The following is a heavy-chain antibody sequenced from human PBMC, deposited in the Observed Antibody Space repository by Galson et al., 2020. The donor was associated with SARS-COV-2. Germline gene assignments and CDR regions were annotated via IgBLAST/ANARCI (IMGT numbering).Heavy chain of an antibody. CDR3: AGPSGLYYYYYYGMDV. Sequence: ASVKVSCKAFGYTFTSYGISWVRQAPGQGLEWMGWISAYNGNTNYAQKLQGRVTMTTDTSTSTAYMELRSLRSDDTAVYYCAGPSGLYYYYYYGMDVGGQGTTVTVSS. CDR2: ISAYNGNT. D-gene: IGHD3-10*01. V-gene: IGHV1-18*01. J-gene: IGHJ6*02. CDR1: GYTFTSYG.